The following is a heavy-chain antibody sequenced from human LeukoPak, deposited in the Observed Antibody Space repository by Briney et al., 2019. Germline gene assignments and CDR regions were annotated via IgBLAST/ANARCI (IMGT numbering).Heavy chain of an antibody. CDR3: ARDMEGYYDILTGNTQYGMDV. CDR1: GFTFSSYG. V-gene: IGHV3-33*01. CDR2: IWYDGSNK. J-gene: IGHJ6*02. Sequence: PGGSLRLSCAASGFTFSSYGMHWVRQAPGKGLEWVAVIWYDGSNKYYADSVKGRFTISRGNSKNTLYLQMNSLRAEDTAVYYCARDMEGYYDILTGNTQYGMDVWGQGTTVTVSS. D-gene: IGHD3-9*01.